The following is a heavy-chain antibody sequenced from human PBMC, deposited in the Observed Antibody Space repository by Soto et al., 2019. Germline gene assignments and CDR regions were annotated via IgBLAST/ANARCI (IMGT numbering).Heavy chain of an antibody. J-gene: IGHJ4*02. CDR2: INPNNGGT. D-gene: IGHD6-6*01. V-gene: IGHV1-2*02. CDR3: ATSLSTIAARPDY. Sequence: QVQLVQSGAEVKKPGASVKVSCTSSGYTFTDYFIHWVRQAPGQGLEWMGYINPNNGGTNYAQKFQGRVTMARDTSITSAYMELSWLTSDDTAVYYCATSLSTIAARPDYWGQGTLVTVSS. CDR1: GYTFTDYF.